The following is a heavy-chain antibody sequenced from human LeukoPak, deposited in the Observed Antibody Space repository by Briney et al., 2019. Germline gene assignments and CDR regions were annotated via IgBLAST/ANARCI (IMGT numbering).Heavy chain of an antibody. Sequence: SETLSLTCTVSGISITTYYWSWIRQPPGKGLEWIGYIYYSGSTNYNPSLKSRVTISVDTSKNQFSLKLSSVTAADTAVYYCARAGTTVTTLHMDVWGKGTTVTVSS. CDR3: ARAGTTVTTLHMDV. CDR1: GISITTYY. D-gene: IGHD4-17*01. J-gene: IGHJ6*03. V-gene: IGHV4-59*01. CDR2: IYYSGST.